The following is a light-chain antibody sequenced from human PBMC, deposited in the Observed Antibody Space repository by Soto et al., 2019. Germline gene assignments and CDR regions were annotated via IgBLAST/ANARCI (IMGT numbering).Light chain of an antibody. CDR1: QSVSRH. Sequence: EIVMTQSPATLSVSPGERATLSCRASQSVSRHLAWYQQRPGQAPRLLIYDASTRATGIPARFSGSGSVTEFTLTISSLQSEDFAVYYCQHYNDWRSLTFGVGTKVEI. CDR3: QHYNDWRSLT. CDR2: DAS. V-gene: IGKV3-15*01. J-gene: IGKJ4*01.